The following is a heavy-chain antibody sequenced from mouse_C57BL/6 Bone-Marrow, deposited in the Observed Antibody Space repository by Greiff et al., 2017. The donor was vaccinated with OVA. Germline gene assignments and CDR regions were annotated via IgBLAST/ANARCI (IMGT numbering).Heavy chain of an antibody. CDR1: GYTFTSYW. V-gene: IGHV1-55*01. Sequence: QVQLQQPGAELVKPGASVKMSCKASGYTFTSYWITWVKQRPGQGLERIGDIYPGSGSTNYNEKFKSKATLTVDTSSSTAYMQLSSLTSEDSAVYYCARPKSLYGNYPAWFAYWGQGTLVTVSA. D-gene: IGHD2-1*01. CDR2: IYPGSGST. CDR3: ARPKSLYGNYPAWFAY. J-gene: IGHJ3*01.